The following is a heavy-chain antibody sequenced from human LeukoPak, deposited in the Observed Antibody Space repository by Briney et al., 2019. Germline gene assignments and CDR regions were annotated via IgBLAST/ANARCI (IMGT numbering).Heavy chain of an antibody. CDR3: AKSIRNCSGGSCYFTAFDY. V-gene: IGHV3-23*01. D-gene: IGHD2-15*01. Sequence: GGSLRLSCAASGFTFSSYGMSWVRQAPGKGLEWVSAISGSGGSTYYADSVKGRFTISRDNSKNTLYLQMNSLRAEDTAVYYCAKSIRNCSGGSCYFTAFDYWGQGTLVTVSS. J-gene: IGHJ4*02. CDR2: ISGSGGST. CDR1: GFTFSSYG.